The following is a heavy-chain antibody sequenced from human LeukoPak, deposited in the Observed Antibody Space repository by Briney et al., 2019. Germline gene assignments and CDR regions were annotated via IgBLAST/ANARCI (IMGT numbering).Heavy chain of an antibody. CDR3: ARVEGWRVPAANDY. D-gene: IGHD2-2*01. V-gene: IGHV3-7*01. J-gene: IGHJ4*02. CDR2: IKQDGSEK. CDR1: GFTFSSYW. Sequence: PGGSLRLSCAASGFTFSSYWMSWVRQAPGKGLEWVANIKQDGSEKYYVDSVKGRFTISRDNAKNSLYLQMNCLRAEDTAVYYCARVEGWRVPAANDYWGQGTLVTVSS.